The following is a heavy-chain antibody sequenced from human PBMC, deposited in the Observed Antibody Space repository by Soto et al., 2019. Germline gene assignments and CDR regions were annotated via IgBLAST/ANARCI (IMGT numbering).Heavy chain of an antibody. D-gene: IGHD3-22*01. CDR2: IYYSGST. V-gene: IGHV4-30-4*01. CDR3: ARGGYYYDSSGYYPRTSHEDY. Sequence: PSETLSLTCTVSGGSISSGDYYWSWIRQPPGKGLEWIGYIYYSGSTYYNPSLKSRVTISVDTSKNQFSLKLSSVTAADTAVYYCARGGYYYDSSGYYPRTSHEDYWGQGTLVTVSS. J-gene: IGHJ4*02. CDR1: GGSISSGDYY.